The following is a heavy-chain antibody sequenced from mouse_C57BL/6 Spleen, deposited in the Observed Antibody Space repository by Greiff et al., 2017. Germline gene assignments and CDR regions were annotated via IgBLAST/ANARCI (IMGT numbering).Heavy chain of an antibody. V-gene: IGHV1-80*01. J-gene: IGHJ3*01. CDR1: GYAFSSYW. Sequence: QVQLKQSGAELVKPGASVKISCKASGYAFSSYWMNWVKQRPGKGLVWIGQIYPGDGDTNYNGKFKGKATLTADTSSSTAYMQLSSLTSEDSAVYFCARWGGSGYPDAYWGQGTLVTVAA. CDR3: ARWGGSGYPDAY. CDR2: IYPGDGDT. D-gene: IGHD3-2*02.